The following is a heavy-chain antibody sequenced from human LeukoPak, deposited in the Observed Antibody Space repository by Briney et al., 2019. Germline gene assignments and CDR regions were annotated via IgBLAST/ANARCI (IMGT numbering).Heavy chain of an antibody. J-gene: IGHJ4*02. CDR3: ARDANYYDSSGYRRIFDY. CDR2: IYTSGGT. CDR1: GGSISSYY. Sequence: SETLSLTCTVSGGSISSYYWSWIWQPAGKGLEWIGRIYTSGGTNYNPSLKSRVTMSVDTSKNQFSLKLSSVTAADTAVYYCARDANYYDSSGYRRIFDYWGQGTLVTVSS. V-gene: IGHV4-4*07. D-gene: IGHD3-22*01.